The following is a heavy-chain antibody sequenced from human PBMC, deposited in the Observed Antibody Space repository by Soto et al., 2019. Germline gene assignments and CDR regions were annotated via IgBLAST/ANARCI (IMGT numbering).Heavy chain of an antibody. CDR2: ISRDGSSK. CDR3: ARSRNGAVADSINF. Sequence: GGSLRLSCAASGFSFSRYAMHWVRQAPGEGLEWVAVISRDGSSKYYGDSVKGRFTVSRDNSNNTLFLSMTSLRPDDTGVFYCARSRNGAVADSINFWGQGTLVTV. CDR1: GFSFSRYA. V-gene: IGHV3-30-3*01. J-gene: IGHJ4*02. D-gene: IGHD2-8*01.